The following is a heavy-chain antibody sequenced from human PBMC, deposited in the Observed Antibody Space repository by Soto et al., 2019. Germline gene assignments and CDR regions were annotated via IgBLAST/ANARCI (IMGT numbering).Heavy chain of an antibody. V-gene: IGHV3-23*01. Sequence: LRLSCAASGFTFSNYAVSWVRQSPGRGLEWVASISDRGGSTKYADSVNGRFTISRDNSRNTLFLQMDTLRAEDTAVYYCARLPYSYVSLYFFDFWGQGTLVTVSS. J-gene: IGHJ4*02. D-gene: IGHD5-18*01. CDR2: ISDRGGST. CDR3: ARLPYSYVSLYFFDF. CDR1: GFTFSNYA.